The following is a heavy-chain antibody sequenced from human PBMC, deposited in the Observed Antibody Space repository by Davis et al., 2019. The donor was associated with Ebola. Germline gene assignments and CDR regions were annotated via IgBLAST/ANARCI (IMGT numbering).Heavy chain of an antibody. D-gene: IGHD1-26*01. CDR3: ARHSPTYSGSWLFAFDI. Sequence: PGGSLRLSCAVSGGSISSSNWWSWVRQPPGKGLEWIGEIYHSGSTNYNPSLKSRVTISVDKSKNQFSLKLSSVTAADTAVYYCARHSPTYSGSWLFAFDIWGQGTMVTVSS. V-gene: IGHV4-4*02. J-gene: IGHJ3*02. CDR1: GGSISSSNW. CDR2: IYHSGST.